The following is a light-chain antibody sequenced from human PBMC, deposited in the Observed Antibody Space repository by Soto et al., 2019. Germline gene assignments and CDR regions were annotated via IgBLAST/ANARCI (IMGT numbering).Light chain of an antibody. CDR2: GAS. CDR3: QHYDNLPLFT. CDR1: QSVSSNY. Sequence: ESVLTQSPGTLSLSPGERATLSCRASQSVSSNYLAWYQQKPGQAPRLLIYGASNRPTGVPDRFSGSGSGTEFTLTISGLEPEDFAVYYCQHYDNLPLFTFGQGTRLEI. V-gene: IGKV3-20*01. J-gene: IGKJ2*01.